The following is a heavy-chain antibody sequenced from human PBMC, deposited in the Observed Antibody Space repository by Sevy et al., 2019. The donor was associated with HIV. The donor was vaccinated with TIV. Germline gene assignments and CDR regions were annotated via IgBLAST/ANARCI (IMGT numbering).Heavy chain of an antibody. D-gene: IGHD4-17*01. V-gene: IGHV1-69*04. CDR3: ARGGGDYDHYYYYGMDV. J-gene: IGHJ6*02. CDR1: GGTFSSYA. Sequence: ASVKVSCKASGGTFSSYAICWVRQAPGQGLEWMGRIIPILGIANYAQKFQGRVTITADKSTSTAYMELSSLRSEDTAVYSCARGGGDYDHYYYYGMDVWGQGTTVTVSS. CDR2: IIPILGIA.